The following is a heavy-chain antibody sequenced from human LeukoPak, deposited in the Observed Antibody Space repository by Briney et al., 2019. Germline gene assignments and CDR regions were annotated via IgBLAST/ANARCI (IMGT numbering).Heavy chain of an antibody. CDR1: GYTLPHYY. CDR3: ATARRSSHDFWSKWFDP. Sequence: GGSVKVSRKASGYTLPHYYMHRVRKAPGKGLGWMGIINPSGGSTSYAQKFQGRVTMTEDTSTDTAYMELSSLRSEDTAVYYCATARRSSHDFWSKWFDPWGQGTPVTVSS. CDR2: INPSGGST. V-gene: IGHV1-46*01. D-gene: IGHD3-3*01. J-gene: IGHJ5*02.